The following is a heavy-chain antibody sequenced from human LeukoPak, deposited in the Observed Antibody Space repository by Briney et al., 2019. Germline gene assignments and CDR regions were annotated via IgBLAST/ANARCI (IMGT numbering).Heavy chain of an antibody. CDR3: ARRRAGRDWFDP. Sequence: NPSETLSLTCAVYGGSFSGYYWSWIRQPPGKGLEWIGEINHSGSTNYNPSLKSRVTISVDTSKNQFSLKLSSVTATDTAVYYCARRRAGRDWFDPWGQGTLVTVSS. CDR2: INHSGST. CDR1: GGSFSGYY. V-gene: IGHV4-34*01. J-gene: IGHJ5*02. D-gene: IGHD6-19*01.